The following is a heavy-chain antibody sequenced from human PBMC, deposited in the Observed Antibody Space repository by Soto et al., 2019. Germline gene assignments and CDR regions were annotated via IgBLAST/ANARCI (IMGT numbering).Heavy chain of an antibody. D-gene: IGHD3-16*01. Sequence: GGSLRLSCAASGFTFSSYGMHWVRQAPGKGLEWVALISYDGGNKYYADSVKGRFTISRDNSKKMVYLQMNSLRAEDTAVYYCAKDVHEGAFDYWGQGTLVTVSS. CDR2: ISYDGGNK. V-gene: IGHV3-30*18. CDR3: AKDVHEGAFDY. CDR1: GFTFSSYG. J-gene: IGHJ4*02.